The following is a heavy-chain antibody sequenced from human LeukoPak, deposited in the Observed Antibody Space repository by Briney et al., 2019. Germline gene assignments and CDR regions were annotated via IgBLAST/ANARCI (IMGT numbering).Heavy chain of an antibody. CDR2: ISGSTGNT. CDR3: ARVLDSSGYGPGLWAFDI. CDR1: GYSFTRYG. Sequence: ASVRVSCKASGYSFTRYGISWVRQAPGQGPEWMGWISGSTGNTNYAQKLQGRVTMTTDTSTSTAYMELRSLRSDDTAVYYCARVLDSSGYGPGLWAFDIWGQGTMVTVSS. D-gene: IGHD3-22*01. J-gene: IGHJ3*02. V-gene: IGHV1-18*01.